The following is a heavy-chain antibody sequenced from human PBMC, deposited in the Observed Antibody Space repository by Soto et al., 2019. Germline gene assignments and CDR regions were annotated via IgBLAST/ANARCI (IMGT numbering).Heavy chain of an antibody. CDR1: GFTFSSYA. D-gene: IGHD3-9*01. J-gene: IGHJ4*02. CDR3: AKDFTYYDILTGYYWGGYFDY. V-gene: IGHV3-23*04. CDR2: ISGSGGST. Sequence: VQLVESGGGVVQPGRSLRLSCAASGFTFSSYAMSWVRQAPGKGLEWVSAISGSGGSTYYADSVKGRFTISRDNSKNTLYLQMNSLRAEDTAVYYCAKDFTYYDILTGYYWGGYFDYWGQGTLVTVSS.